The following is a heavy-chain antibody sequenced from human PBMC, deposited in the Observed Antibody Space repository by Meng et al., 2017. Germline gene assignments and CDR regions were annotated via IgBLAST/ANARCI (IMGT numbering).Heavy chain of an antibody. Sequence: SLKIPCTVPGGSISSGSYYWSGSRQPAGKGLEWIGRIYTSGSTNYNPSLKSRATIAVDTSKNQFSLKLSSVTAADTAVYYCARDRRDGYNFRWYFDLWGRGTLVTVSS. J-gene: IGHJ2*01. D-gene: IGHD5-24*01. CDR2: IYTSGST. CDR1: GGSISSGSYY. CDR3: ARDRRDGYNFRWYFDL. V-gene: IGHV4-61*02.